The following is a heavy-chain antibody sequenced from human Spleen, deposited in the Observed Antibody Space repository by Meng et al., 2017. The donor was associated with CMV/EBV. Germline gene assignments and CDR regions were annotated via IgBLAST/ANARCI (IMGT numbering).Heavy chain of an antibody. CDR1: FTLSSYT. D-gene: IGHD2-21*01. Sequence: FTLSSYTMNWVRQAPGKGLEWVSSISSNGYYIYYADSLKGRFTISRDNAKNSLYLQINSLTAEDTAVYYCAREAGGGHSSSDWFDPWGQGTLVTVSS. CDR3: AREAGGGHSSSDWFDP. V-gene: IGHV3-21*01. CDR2: ISSNGYYI. J-gene: IGHJ5*02.